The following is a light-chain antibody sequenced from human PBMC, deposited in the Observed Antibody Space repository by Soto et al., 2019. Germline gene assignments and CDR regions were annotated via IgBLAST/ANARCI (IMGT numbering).Light chain of an antibody. V-gene: IGLV2-23*01. CDR1: RGVVENYNL. CDR3: CSHAGSSTYV. Sequence: QSALTQPASVSGSPGQSITISSTGTRGVVENYNLVSWYQHHPGTAPKLIIYEGTKRPSGVSNRFSGSESGNTASLTISGLQAEDEADYYCCSHAGSSTYVFGTGTKVTVL. J-gene: IGLJ1*01. CDR2: EGT.